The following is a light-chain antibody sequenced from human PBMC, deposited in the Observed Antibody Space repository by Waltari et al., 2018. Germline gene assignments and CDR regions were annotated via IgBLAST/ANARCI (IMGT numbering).Light chain of an antibody. Sequence: QSALTQPRSVSGSPGQSVAISCTGTSSDVGGYNYVSWYPQHPGKPPKLMIYDVTERPSGVPDRFSGSKSGNTASLTVSGLQAEDEADYYCCSFAAGDAYVFGTGTKVSVL. CDR2: DVT. V-gene: IGLV2-11*01. J-gene: IGLJ1*01. CDR1: SSDVGGYNY. CDR3: CSFAAGDAYV.